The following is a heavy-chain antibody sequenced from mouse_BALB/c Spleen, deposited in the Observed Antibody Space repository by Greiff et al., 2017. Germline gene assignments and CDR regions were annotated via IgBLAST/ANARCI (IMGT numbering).Heavy chain of an antibody. CDR3: ARDKTVVARYFDV. V-gene: IGHV5-4*02. J-gene: IGHJ1*01. D-gene: IGHD1-1*01. CDR1: GFTFSDYY. Sequence: EVQGVESGGGLVKPGGSLKLSCAASGFTFSDYYMYWVRQTPEKRLEWVATISDGGSYTYYPDSVKGRFTISRDNAKNNLYLQMSSLKSEDTAMYYCARDKTVVARYFDVWGAGTTVTVSS. CDR2: ISDGGSYT.